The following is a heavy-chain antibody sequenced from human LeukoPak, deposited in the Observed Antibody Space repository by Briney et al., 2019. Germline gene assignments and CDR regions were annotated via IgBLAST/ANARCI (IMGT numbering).Heavy chain of an antibody. V-gene: IGHV4-59*01. CDR2: IYYSGST. CDR3: AREVGGLYYYYGIDV. CDR1: GGSISSYY. J-gene: IGHJ6*02. Sequence: SETLSLTCTVSGGSISSYYWSWIRQPPGKGLEWIGYIYYSGSTNYNPSLKSRVTISVDTSKNQFSLKLSSVTAADTAVYYCAREVGGLYYYYGIDVWGQGTTVTVSS. D-gene: IGHD3-16*01.